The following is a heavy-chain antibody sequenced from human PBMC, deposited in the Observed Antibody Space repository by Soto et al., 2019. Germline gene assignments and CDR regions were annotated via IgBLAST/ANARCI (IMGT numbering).Heavy chain of an antibody. V-gene: IGHV4-31*03. CDR1: GGSISSGGYS. Sequence: QVQLQESGPGLVKPSQTLSLTCTVSGGSISSGGYSWSWLRQHPGKGLEWIGYIYYSGSTYYNPSLKGRVTISVDTSKNQFSLKLSSVTAADTAVYYCARVAMATTFDYWGRGTLVTVSS. CDR2: IYYSGST. CDR3: ARVAMATTFDY. J-gene: IGHJ4*02. D-gene: IGHD5-12*01.